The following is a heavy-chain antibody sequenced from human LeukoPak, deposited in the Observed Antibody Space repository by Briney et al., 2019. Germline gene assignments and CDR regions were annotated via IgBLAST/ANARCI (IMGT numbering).Heavy chain of an antibody. Sequence: GGSLRLSCAASGFTFDDYAVHWVRQAPGKGLEWVSGISWNSGSIGYADSVKGRFTISRDNAKNSLYPQMNSLRAEDTALYHCVNQRGDIWGQGTMVTVSS. CDR1: GFTFDDYA. D-gene: IGHD3-10*01. CDR3: VNQRGDI. CDR2: ISWNSGSI. V-gene: IGHV3-9*01. J-gene: IGHJ3*02.